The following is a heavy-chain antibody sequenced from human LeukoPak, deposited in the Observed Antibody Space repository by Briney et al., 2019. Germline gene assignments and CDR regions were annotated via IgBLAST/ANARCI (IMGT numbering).Heavy chain of an antibody. CDR1: GDSISSSSYY. CDR3: ARDYLYYESSGVVNHYYGLDV. V-gene: IGHV4-39*07. J-gene: IGHJ6*02. CDR2: IHYSGST. D-gene: IGHD3-22*01. Sequence: SETLSLTCAVSGDSISSSSYYWGWIRQTPGKGLEWIGSIHYSGSTYYNPSLKSLVTISVDTSNNQFSLKLSSVTAADTAFYHCARDYLYYESSGVVNHYYGLDVWGQGTTVTVSS.